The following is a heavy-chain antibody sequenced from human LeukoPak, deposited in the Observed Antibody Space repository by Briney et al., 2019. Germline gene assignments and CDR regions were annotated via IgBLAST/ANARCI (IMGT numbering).Heavy chain of an antibody. CDR1: GGSISSGDYY. J-gene: IGHJ4*02. Sequence: SETLSLTCTVSGGSISSGDYYWSWIRQPPGKGLEWIGCIYYSGSTYYNPSLKSRVTISVDTSKNQFSLKLSSVTAADTAVYYCASLARGYCSGGSCYYFDSWGQGTLVTVSS. CDR3: ASLARGYCSGGSCYYFDS. CDR2: IYYSGST. D-gene: IGHD2-15*01. V-gene: IGHV4-30-4*01.